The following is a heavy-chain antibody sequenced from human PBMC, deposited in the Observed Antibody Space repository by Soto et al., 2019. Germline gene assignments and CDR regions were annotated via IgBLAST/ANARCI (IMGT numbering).Heavy chain of an antibody. CDR2: IYYSGST. Sequence: SETLSLTSTVSGGSISSGGYYWSWIRQHPGKGLEWIGYIYYSGSTYYNPSLKSRVTISVDTSKDQFSLKLSSVTAADTAVYYCARGAVYYDSSGYFSYWGQGTLVTVS. CDR3: ARGAVYYDSSGYFSY. V-gene: IGHV4-31*03. CDR1: GGSISSGGYY. D-gene: IGHD3-22*01. J-gene: IGHJ4*02.